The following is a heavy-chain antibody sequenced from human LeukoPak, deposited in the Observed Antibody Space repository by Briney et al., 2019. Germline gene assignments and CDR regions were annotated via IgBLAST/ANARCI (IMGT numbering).Heavy chain of an antibody. J-gene: IGHJ4*02. CDR2: IYYSGST. CDR1: GGSISSYY. V-gene: IGHV4-59*01. CDR3: ARMGDEGYFDY. Sequence: PSETLSLTCTVSGGSISSYYWSWTRQPPGKGLEWIGYIYYSGSTNYNPSLKSRVTISVDTSKNQFSLKLSSVTAADTAVYYCARMGDEGYFDYWGQGTLVTVSS. D-gene: IGHD2-21*01.